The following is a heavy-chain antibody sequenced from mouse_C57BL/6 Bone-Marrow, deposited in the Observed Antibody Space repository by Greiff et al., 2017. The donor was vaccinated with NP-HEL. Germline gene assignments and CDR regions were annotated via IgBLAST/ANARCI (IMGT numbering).Heavy chain of an antibody. V-gene: IGHV5-6*01. CDR2: ISSGGSYT. Sequence: EVKVVESGGDLVKPGGSLKLSCAASGFTFSSYGMSWVRQTPDKRLEWVATISSGGSYTYYPDSVKGRFTISRDNAKNTLYLQMSSLKSEDTAMYYCARHEEVTPFAYWGQGTLVTVSA. J-gene: IGHJ3*01. CDR3: ARHEEVTPFAY. CDR1: GFTFSSYG. D-gene: IGHD2-5*01.